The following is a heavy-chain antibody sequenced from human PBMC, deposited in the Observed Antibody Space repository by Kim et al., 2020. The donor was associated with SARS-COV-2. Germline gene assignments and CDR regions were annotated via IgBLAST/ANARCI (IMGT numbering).Heavy chain of an antibody. V-gene: IGHV3-33*06. D-gene: IGHD3-22*01. CDR3: AKDKWRSRGYLFDY. J-gene: IGHJ4*02. Sequence: VNSVKGRFTISRDNSKNTLYLQMNSLRAEDTAVYYCAKDKWRSRGYLFDYWGQGTLVTVSS.